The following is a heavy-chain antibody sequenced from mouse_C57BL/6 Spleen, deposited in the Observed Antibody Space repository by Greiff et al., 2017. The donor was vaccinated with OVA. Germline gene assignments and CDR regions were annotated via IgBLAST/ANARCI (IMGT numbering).Heavy chain of an antibody. J-gene: IGHJ2*01. Sequence: EVQGVESGEGLVKPGGSLKLSCAASGFTFSSYAMSWVRQTPEKRLEWVAYISSGGDYIYYADTVKGRFTISRDNARNTLYLQMSSLKSEDTAMYYCTREGGSYYFDYWGQGTTLTVSS. V-gene: IGHV5-9-1*02. CDR1: GFTFSSYA. CDR2: ISSGGDYI. CDR3: TREGGSYYFDY.